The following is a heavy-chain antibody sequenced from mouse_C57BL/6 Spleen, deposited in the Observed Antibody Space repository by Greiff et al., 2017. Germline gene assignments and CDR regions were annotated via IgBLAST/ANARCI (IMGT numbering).Heavy chain of an antibody. Sequence: QVQLQQPGAELVMPGASVKLSCKASGYTFTSYWMHWVKQRPGQGLEWIGEIDPSDSYTNYNQKFKGKSTLTVYKSSSTAYMQLSSLTSEDSAVYYCAIYDGYDGGFDYWGQGTTLTVSS. CDR3: AIYDGYDGGFDY. CDR1: GYTFTSYW. J-gene: IGHJ2*01. D-gene: IGHD2-2*01. CDR2: IDPSDSYT. V-gene: IGHV1-69*01.